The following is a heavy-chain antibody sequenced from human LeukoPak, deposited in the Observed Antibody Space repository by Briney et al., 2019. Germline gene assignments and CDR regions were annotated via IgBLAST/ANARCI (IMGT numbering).Heavy chain of an antibody. CDR1: GYSFTTYW. CDR3: ARSGVVTFYQYMDV. Sequence: ESLNISRKGSGYSFTTYWNVGVRQMPGKGVEGVGIIYPSDSDTRYNPSFHGQVNISADKSISPAYLQWSSLKASDTAMYYCARSGVVTFYQYMDVWGTGPTVTVSS. J-gene: IGHJ6*03. D-gene: IGHD3-3*01. V-gene: IGHV5-51*01. CDR2: IYPSDSDT.